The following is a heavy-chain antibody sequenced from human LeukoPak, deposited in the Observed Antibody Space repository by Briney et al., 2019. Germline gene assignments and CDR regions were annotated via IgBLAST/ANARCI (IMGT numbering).Heavy chain of an antibody. CDR1: GFTFSSYA. CDR2: ISYDGSNK. J-gene: IGHJ4*02. CDR3: ARAPPISGLGATRALSTARYFDY. Sequence: GRSLRLSCAASGFTFSSYAMHWVRQAPGKGLEWVAVISYDGSNKYYADSVKGRFTISRDNSKNTLYLQMNSLRAEDTAVYYCARAPPISGLGATRALSTARYFDYWGQGTLVTVSS. V-gene: IGHV3-30-3*01. D-gene: IGHD1-26*01.